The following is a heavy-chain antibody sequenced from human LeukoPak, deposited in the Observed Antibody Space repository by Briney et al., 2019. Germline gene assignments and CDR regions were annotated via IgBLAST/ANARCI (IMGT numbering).Heavy chain of an antibody. V-gene: IGHV3-23*01. CDR1: EFTFANHA. Sequence: PGGSLRLSCVASEFTFANHAMSWVRQAPGKGLEWISAISGAGGSTFYAGSVKGRFTISRDNSKNTLYLQMNSLRAEDTAIYYCARDGRYSSGWVFDYRGQGTTVTVSS. CDR2: ISGAGGST. CDR3: ARDGRYSSGWVFDY. D-gene: IGHD6-19*01. J-gene: IGHJ4*03.